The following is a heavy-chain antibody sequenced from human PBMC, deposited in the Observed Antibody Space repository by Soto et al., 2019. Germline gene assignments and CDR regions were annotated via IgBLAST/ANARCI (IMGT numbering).Heavy chain of an antibody. Sequence: GGSLRLSCAASGFTFSSYWMHWVRQAPGKGLVWVSRINSDGSSTSYADSVKGRFTISRDNAKNTLYLQMNSLRAEDTAVYYCARAILAEAGTRKDYYYYGMDVWGQGTTVTVSS. CDR1: GFTFSSYW. J-gene: IGHJ6*02. CDR3: ARAILAEAGTRKDYYYYGMDV. D-gene: IGHD6-13*01. V-gene: IGHV3-74*01. CDR2: INSDGSST.